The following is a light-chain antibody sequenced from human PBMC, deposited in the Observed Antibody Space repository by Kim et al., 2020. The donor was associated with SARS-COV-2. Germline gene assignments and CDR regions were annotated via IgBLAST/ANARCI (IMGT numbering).Light chain of an antibody. CDR3: QQSYSTPLT. CDR1: QSISSY. Sequence: DIQMTQSPSSLSASVGDRVTITCRASQSISSYLNWFQQKPGKAPKLLIYTASTLQSGVPSRFSGSGSGTDFTLTISSLQPEDFVTYYCQQSYSTPLTFGGGTKVEI. CDR2: TAS. J-gene: IGKJ4*01. V-gene: IGKV1-39*01.